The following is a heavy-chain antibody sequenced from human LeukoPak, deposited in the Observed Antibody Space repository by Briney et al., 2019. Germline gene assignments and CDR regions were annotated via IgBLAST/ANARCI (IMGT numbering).Heavy chain of an antibody. CDR2: TYYRSRWYT. J-gene: IGHJ4*02. Sequence: SRTLSLTCVISGDSVSSNSAAWNWIRQSPSRGLEWLGRTYYRSRWYTEYATSVKSRITISPDTSKNQFSLQLTSVTPEDTAVYYCAKEIRDQQWWGQGSLVTVSS. CDR1: GDSVSSNSAA. V-gene: IGHV6-1*01. CDR3: AKEIRDQQW. D-gene: IGHD6-19*01.